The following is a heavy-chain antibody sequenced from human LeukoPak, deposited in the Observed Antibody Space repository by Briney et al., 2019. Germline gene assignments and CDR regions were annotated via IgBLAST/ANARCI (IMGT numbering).Heavy chain of an antibody. CDR1: GGSITNYY. D-gene: IGHD2-15*01. J-gene: IGHJ4*02. CDR3: ARDHCRGGSCYFPLDY. V-gene: IGHV4-4*07. CDR2: IYISGNT. Sequence: PSETLSLTCTVSGGSITNYYWSWIRQPAGKGLEWIGRIYISGNTNYNPSLKSRVTMSVDTSKNQFSLKLSSVTAADTAVYYCARDHCRGGSCYFPLDYWGQGTLVTVSS.